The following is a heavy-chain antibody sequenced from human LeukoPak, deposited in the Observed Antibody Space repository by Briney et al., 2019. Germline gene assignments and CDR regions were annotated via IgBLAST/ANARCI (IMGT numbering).Heavy chain of an antibody. CDR1: GYTFTSYH. D-gene: IGHD6-19*01. CDR3: ARSRTVAGTWGGYFDY. J-gene: IGHJ4*02. Sequence: ASVKVSCKASGYTFTSYHIHWVRQAPGQGLEWMGIMKPSSGSTSYTEKFQGRVTMTRDMSTSTVYMELSSLRSEDTAVYYCARSRTVAGTWGGYFDYWGQGTLVTVSS. V-gene: IGHV1-46*01. CDR2: MKPSSGST.